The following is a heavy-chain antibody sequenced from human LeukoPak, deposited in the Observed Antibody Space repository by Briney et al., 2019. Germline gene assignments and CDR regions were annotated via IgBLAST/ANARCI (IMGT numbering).Heavy chain of an antibody. Sequence: GGSLRLSCVVSGFTFSNYWMSWVRQAPGKGLEWVANIKQDGSEKCYVDSVKGRFTISRDNAKNSLYLQMNSLRAEDTAVYYCARGYCSGGSCYSAPDYWGQGTLVTVSS. D-gene: IGHD2-15*01. CDR2: IKQDGSEK. J-gene: IGHJ4*02. V-gene: IGHV3-7*04. CDR3: ARGYCSGGSCYSAPDY. CDR1: GFTFSNYW.